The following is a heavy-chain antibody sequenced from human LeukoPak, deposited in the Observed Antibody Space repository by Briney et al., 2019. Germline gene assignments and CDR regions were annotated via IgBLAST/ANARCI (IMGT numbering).Heavy chain of an antibody. V-gene: IGHV4-34*01. D-gene: IGHD3-10*01. CDR2: INHSGST. Sequence: PSETLSLTCAVYGGSFSGYYWSWIRQPPGKGLEWIGEINHSGSTNYNPSLKSRVTISVNTSKNQFSLKLSSVTAADTAVYYCAKSNGYGLIDIWGQGTMVTVSS. CDR3: AKSNGYGLIDI. CDR1: GGSFSGYY. J-gene: IGHJ3*02.